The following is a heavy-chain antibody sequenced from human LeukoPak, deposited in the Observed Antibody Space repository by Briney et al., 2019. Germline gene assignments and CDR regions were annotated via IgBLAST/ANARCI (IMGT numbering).Heavy chain of an antibody. Sequence: PGGSLRLSCAASGFTFSRYWMTWVRQAPGKGLEWVANIKHDGSEKYYLDSVKGRFSISRDNAKNSLYLQMNSLRAEDTAVYYCARRVGATRGNWFDPWGQGTLVTVSS. V-gene: IGHV3-7*01. D-gene: IGHD1-26*01. CDR3: ARRVGATRGNWFDP. CDR1: GFTFSRYW. J-gene: IGHJ5*02. CDR2: IKHDGSEK.